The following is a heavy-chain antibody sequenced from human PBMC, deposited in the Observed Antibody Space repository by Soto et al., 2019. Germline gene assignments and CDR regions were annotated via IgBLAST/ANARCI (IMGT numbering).Heavy chain of an antibody. D-gene: IGHD3-3*01. CDR2: IYPGDTET. CDR1: GYIFTNYW. CDR3: AKRRGFGVVTPFDN. Sequence: ESLKISCKSSGYIFTNYWIGWVRHMPGKGLEWLGSIYPGDTETRYSPSFQGQVTIPADKSISTAYLQWSGLRASDSAMYYCAKRRGFGVVTPFDNWGQGTQVTVSS. V-gene: IGHV5-51*01. J-gene: IGHJ4*02.